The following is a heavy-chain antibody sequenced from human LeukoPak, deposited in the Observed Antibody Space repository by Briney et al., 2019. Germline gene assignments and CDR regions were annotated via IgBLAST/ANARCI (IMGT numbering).Heavy chain of an antibody. CDR3: ARGSDCSSTSCYAVFDY. V-gene: IGHV5-51*01. CDR1: GYSFTSYW. J-gene: IGHJ4*02. Sequence: GESLKISCKGSGYSFTSYWIGWVRQMPGKGLEWMGIIYPGDSDTRYSPSFQGQVTISADESISTAYLQWSSLKASDTAMYYCARGSDCSSTSCYAVFDYWGQGTLVTVSS. D-gene: IGHD2-2*01. CDR2: IYPGDSDT.